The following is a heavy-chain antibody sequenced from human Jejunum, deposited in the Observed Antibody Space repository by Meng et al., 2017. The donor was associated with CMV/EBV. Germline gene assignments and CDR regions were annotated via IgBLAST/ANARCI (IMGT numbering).Heavy chain of an antibody. J-gene: IGHJ6*02. Sequence: FSTYGMHSVRQAAGKGLQWVAFIQHDGNNKYYAGSVKGRFTISRDNSKNTLYLQMNSLRAEDTAVYYCAKDQVPIGGYYFYGMDVWGQGSTGTVSS. CDR1: FSTYG. CDR2: IQHDGNNK. D-gene: IGHD6-13*01. CDR3: AKDQVPIGGYYFYGMDV. V-gene: IGHV3-30*02.